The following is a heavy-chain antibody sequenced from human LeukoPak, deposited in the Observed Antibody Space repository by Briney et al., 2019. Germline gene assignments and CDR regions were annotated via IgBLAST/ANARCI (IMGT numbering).Heavy chain of an antibody. CDR2: ISYDGSNK. J-gene: IGHJ4*02. CDR3: ARPPYCSSTSCSPDY. Sequence: GRSLRLSCAASGFTFSSYAMHWVRQAPGKGLEWVAVISYDGSNKYYADSVKGRFTISRDNSKNTLYLQMNSLRAEDTAVYYCARPPYCSSTSCSPDYWGQGTLVTVSS. CDR1: GFTFSSYA. D-gene: IGHD2-2*01. V-gene: IGHV3-30-3*01.